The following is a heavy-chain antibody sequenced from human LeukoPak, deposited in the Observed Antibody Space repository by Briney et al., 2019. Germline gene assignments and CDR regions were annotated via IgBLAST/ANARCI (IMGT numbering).Heavy chain of an antibody. CDR3: ARSGHCSSTSCYNYYYYYYMDV. CDR1: GGTFSSYA. Sequence: ASVKVSCKASGGTFSSYAISWVRQAPGQGLEWMGGIIPIFGTANYAQKFQGRVTITTDESTSTAYMELSSLRSEDTAVYYCARSGHCSSTSCYNYYYYYYMDVWGKGTTVTVSS. CDR2: IIPIFGTA. D-gene: IGHD2-2*01. J-gene: IGHJ6*03. V-gene: IGHV1-69*05.